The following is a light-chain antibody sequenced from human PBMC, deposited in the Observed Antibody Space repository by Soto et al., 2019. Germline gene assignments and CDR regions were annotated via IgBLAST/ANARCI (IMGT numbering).Light chain of an antibody. CDR1: SSNIGAGYD. Sequence: QLVVTQPPSVSGAPGQRVTISCTGSSSNIGAGYDVHWYQQLPGTAPKLLIYGNSNRPSGVPDRFSGSKSGTSASLAITGLHAEDEADYYCQSYDSSLSGVFGGGTKLTVL. CDR2: GNS. V-gene: IGLV1-40*01. CDR3: QSYDSSLSGV. J-gene: IGLJ2*01.